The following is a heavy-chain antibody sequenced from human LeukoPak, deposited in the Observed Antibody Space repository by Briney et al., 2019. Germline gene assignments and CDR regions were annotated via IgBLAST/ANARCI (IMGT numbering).Heavy chain of an antibody. J-gene: IGHJ6*02. V-gene: IGHV4-4*07. CDR3: TRSGLTGMRKYPRADYYYYGMDV. CDR1: GNSISTFY. Sequence: PSETLSLTCLVSGNSISTFYWSWVRQSPGKGLEWIGHIHVTANSIYSPSLKSRVTMSVDTSTNQFSLKLTSVTAADTAVYYCTRSGLTGMRKYPRADYYYYGMDVWGQGTAVTVSS. D-gene: IGHD1-14*01. CDR2: IHVTANS.